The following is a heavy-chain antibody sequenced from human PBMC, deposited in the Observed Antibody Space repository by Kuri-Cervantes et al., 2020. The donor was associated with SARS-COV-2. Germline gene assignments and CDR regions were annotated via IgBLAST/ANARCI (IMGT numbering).Heavy chain of an antibody. D-gene: IGHD6-6*01. Sequence: SETLSLTCAVYGGSFSGYYWSWIRQPPGKGLEWIGEINHSESTNYNPSLKSRVTISVDTSKNQFSLKLSSVTAADTAVYYCARDEYSSSGGWFDPWGQGTLVTVSS. CDR3: ARDEYSSSGGWFDP. CDR2: INHSEST. J-gene: IGHJ5*02. V-gene: IGHV4-34*01. CDR1: GGSFSGYY.